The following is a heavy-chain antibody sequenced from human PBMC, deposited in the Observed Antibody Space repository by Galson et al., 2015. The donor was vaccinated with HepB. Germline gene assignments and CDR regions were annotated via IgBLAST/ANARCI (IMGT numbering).Heavy chain of an antibody. V-gene: IGHV3-30*18. D-gene: IGHD2-2*01. CDR3: AKDRLRVPAATLDY. J-gene: IGHJ4*02. CDR1: GFTFSSYG. CDR2: ISYDGSNK. Sequence: SLRLSCAASGFTFSSYGMHWVRQAPGKGLEWVAVISYDGSNKYYADSVKGRFTISRDNSKNTLYLQMNSLRAEDTAVYYCAKDRLRVPAATLDYWGQGTLVTVSS.